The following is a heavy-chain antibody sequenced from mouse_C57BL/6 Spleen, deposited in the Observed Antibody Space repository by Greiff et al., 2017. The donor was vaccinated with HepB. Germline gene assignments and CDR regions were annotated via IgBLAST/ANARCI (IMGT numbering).Heavy chain of an antibody. V-gene: IGHV2-9-1*01. CDR2: IWTGGGT. D-gene: IGHD2-4*01. J-gene: IGHJ3*01. CDR3: ASAYYDYDPWFAY. Sequence: QVQLQQSGPGLVAPSQSLSITCTVSGFSLTSYAISWVRQPPGKGLEWLGVIWTGGGTNYNSALKSRLSISKDNSKSQVFLKMNSLQTDDTARYYCASAYYDYDPWFAYWGQGTLVTVSA. CDR1: GFSLTSYA.